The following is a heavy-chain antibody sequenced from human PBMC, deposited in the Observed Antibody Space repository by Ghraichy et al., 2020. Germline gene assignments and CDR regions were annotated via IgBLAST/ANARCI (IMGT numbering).Heavy chain of an antibody. CDR1: GFTFSSYA. CDR2: ISGSGGST. D-gene: IGHD1-26*01. V-gene: IGHV3-23*01. Sequence: GGSLRLSCAASGFTFSSYAMSWVRQAPGKGLEWVSAISGSGGSTYYADSVKGRFTISRDNSKNTLYLQMNSLRAEDTAVYYCAKAPTEWELLEGCDWWGQGTLVTVSS. CDR3: AKAPTEWELLEGCDW. J-gene: IGHJ4*02.